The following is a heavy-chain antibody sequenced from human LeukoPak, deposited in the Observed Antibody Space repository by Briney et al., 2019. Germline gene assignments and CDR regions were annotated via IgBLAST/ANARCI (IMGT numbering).Heavy chain of an antibody. CDR2: ISGSGGST. CDR3: AKDLRGYSGYDLKDY. Sequence: GGSLRLSCAASGLTFSSYAMSWVRQAPGKGLEWVSAISGSGGSTYYADSVKGRFTISRDNSKNTLYLQMNSLRAEDTAVYYCAKDLRGYSGYDLKDYWGQGTLVTVSS. J-gene: IGHJ4*02. CDR1: GLTFSSYA. D-gene: IGHD5-12*01. V-gene: IGHV3-23*01.